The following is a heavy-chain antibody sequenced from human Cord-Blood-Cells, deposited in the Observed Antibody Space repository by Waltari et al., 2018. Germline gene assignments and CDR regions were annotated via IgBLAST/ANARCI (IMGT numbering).Heavy chain of an antibody. CDR3: AKDRPIVGATGGFDY. V-gene: IGHV3-23*01. CDR2: ISGRGGST. J-gene: IGHJ4*02. D-gene: IGHD1-26*01. CDR1: GFTFSSYA. Sequence: EVQLLESGGGLVQPGGSLRLSCAASGFTFSSYAMSWVRQAPGKGLVWVSAISGRGGSTYYADSVKGRFTISRDNSKNTLYLQMNSLRAEDTAVYYCAKDRPIVGATGGFDYWGQGTLVTVSS.